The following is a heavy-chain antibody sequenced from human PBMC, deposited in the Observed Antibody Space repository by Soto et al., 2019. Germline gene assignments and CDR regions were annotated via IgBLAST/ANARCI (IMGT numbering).Heavy chain of an antibody. D-gene: IGHD2-15*01. J-gene: IGHJ6*03. CDR3: ARMVVADGISYYYYMDV. Sequence: QVRLVESGGGVVQPGRSLRLSCAASGFTFSSYGMHWVRQAPGKGLEWVAVISYDGSNKYYADSVKGRFTISRDNSKNTLYLQMNSLRAEDTAVYYCARMVVADGISYYYYMDVWGKGTTVTVSS. CDR2: ISYDGSNK. CDR1: GFTFSSYG. V-gene: IGHV3-30*03.